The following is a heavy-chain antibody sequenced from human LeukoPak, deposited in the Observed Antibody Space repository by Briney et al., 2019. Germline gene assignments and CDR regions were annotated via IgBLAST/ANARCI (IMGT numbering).Heavy chain of an antibody. CDR3: ASIVVVPAAMGPEYYFDY. V-gene: IGHV3-23*01. D-gene: IGHD2-2*01. J-gene: IGHJ4*02. CDR1: GFTFSTYA. CDR2: ISGSGAST. Sequence: PGGSLRLSCAASGFTFSTYAMTWVRQAPGKGLEWVSGISGSGASTYYADSVKGRFTISRDNAKNTPYLQMNSLRAEDTAVYYCASIVVVPAAMGPEYYFDYWGQGTLVTVSS.